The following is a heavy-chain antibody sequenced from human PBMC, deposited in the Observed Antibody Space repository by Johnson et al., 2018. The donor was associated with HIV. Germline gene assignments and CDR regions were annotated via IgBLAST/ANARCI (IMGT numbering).Heavy chain of an antibody. D-gene: IGHD1-26*01. V-gene: IGHV3-48*04. Sequence: EVQLVESGGGVVQPGRSLRLSCAASGFTFSSYAMHWVRQAPGKGLEWVSYISSSGSTIYYADSVKGRFTISRDNAKNSLYLQMNSLRAEDTAVYYCARDLSEGELGHAFDIWGQGTMVTVSS. CDR1: GFTFSSYA. CDR3: ARDLSEGELGHAFDI. CDR2: ISSSGSTI. J-gene: IGHJ3*02.